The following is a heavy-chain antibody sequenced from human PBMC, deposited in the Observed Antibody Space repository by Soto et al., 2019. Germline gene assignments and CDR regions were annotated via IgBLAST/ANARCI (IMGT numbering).Heavy chain of an antibody. D-gene: IGHD4-4*01. CDR3: TTAENSDYRPGAGIYAFDI. V-gene: IGHV3-15*07. CDR1: GFTFSNAW. J-gene: IGHJ3*02. Sequence: EVQLVESGGGLVKPGGSLRLSCAASGFTFSNAWMNWVRQAPGKGLEWVGRIKSKTDGGTTDYAAPVKGRFTITRDDSNNTLYLQMNSLKTEDTAVYFCTTAENSDYRPGAGIYAFDIWGQGTMVTVSS. CDR2: IKSKTDGGTT.